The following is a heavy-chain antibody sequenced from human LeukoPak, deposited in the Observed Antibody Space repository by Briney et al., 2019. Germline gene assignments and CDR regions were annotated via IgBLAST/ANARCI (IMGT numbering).Heavy chain of an antibody. CDR3: ARGVSYYYDNSGHPGWYFDL. Sequence: PGGSLRLSCAVSGFTFNYYDMHSVRQAPGKRLEWVSAIRTTGDTHYPDSVKGRFAMSREDAKNSVHLQMNTLRAGDTAVYYCARGVSYYYDNSGHPGWYFDLWGRGTLVAVSS. J-gene: IGHJ2*01. CDR2: IRTTGDT. V-gene: IGHV3-13*01. D-gene: IGHD3-22*01. CDR1: GFTFNYYD.